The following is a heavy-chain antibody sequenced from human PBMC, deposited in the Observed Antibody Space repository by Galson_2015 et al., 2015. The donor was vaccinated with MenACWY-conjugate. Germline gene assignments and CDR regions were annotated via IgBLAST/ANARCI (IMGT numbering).Heavy chain of an antibody. CDR2: INGDGSST. CDR3: TRSFHY. Sequence: SLRLSCAASGFTFSSCWIHWVRQVPGKGPVWVSHINGDGSSTSYADSVKGRFTISRDNAKNTVFLQMNSLRAEDTAVYYCTRSFHYWGHGTLVTVSS. J-gene: IGHJ4*01. V-gene: IGHV3-74*01. CDR1: GFTFSSCW.